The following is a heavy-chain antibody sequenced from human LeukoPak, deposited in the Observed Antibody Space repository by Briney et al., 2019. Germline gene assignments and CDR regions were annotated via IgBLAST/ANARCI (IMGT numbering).Heavy chain of an antibody. CDR3: AKGRYDFWSGNFDY. Sequence: GGSLRLSCAASGFTFSSYGMHWVRQAPGKGLEWVAVISYDGSNKYYADSVKGRFTISRDNSKNTLCLQMNSLRAEDTAVYYCAKGRYDFWSGNFDYWGQGTLVTVSS. CDR2: ISYDGSNK. V-gene: IGHV3-30*18. J-gene: IGHJ4*02. D-gene: IGHD3-3*01. CDR1: GFTFSSYG.